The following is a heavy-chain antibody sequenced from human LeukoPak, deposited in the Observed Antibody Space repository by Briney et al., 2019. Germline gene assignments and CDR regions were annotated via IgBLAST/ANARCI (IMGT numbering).Heavy chain of an antibody. Sequence: GGSLRLSCAASGFTFSSYSMNWVRQAPGKGLEWVSAISGSGGSTYYADSVKGRFTISRDNSKNTLYLQMNSLRAEDTAVYYCAKDSSAPYYYDSSGYYTGTIDYWGQGTLITVSS. CDR3: AKDSSAPYYYDSSGYYTGTIDY. CDR1: GFTFSSYS. V-gene: IGHV3-23*01. D-gene: IGHD3-22*01. CDR2: ISGSGGST. J-gene: IGHJ4*02.